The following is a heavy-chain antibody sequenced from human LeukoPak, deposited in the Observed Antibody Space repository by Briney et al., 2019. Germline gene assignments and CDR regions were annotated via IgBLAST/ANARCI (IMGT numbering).Heavy chain of an antibody. J-gene: IGHJ6*02. CDR1: GFTVSSDY. D-gene: IGHD6-19*01. CDR2: INSGGST. V-gene: IGHV3-53*01. CDR3: ARDSGAVAGASYYYYGMDV. Sequence: AGGFLRLSCAASGFTVSSDYMSWVRQAPGKGLEWVSVINSGGSTYYADSVKGRFTISRDNSKNMLYLQMNSLRAEDTAVYYCARDSGAVAGASYYYYGMDVWGQGTTVTVSS.